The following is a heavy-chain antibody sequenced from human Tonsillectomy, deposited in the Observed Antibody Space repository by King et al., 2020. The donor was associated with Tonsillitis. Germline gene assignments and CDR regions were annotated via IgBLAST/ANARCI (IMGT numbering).Heavy chain of an antibody. CDR2: ISGSGVRT. Sequence: DVQLVESGGGLVQPGGSLRLSCAASGFTFSFYAMTWVRQAPGKGLEWVSAISGSGVRTSYADSVKGRFTISRDNSNNALYLQMNSLRVEDTAVYYCAKESDGDYDSSIYCDYWGQGTLVTVSS. CDR3: AKESDGDYDSSIYCDY. CDR1: GFTFSFYA. D-gene: IGHD4-17*01. V-gene: IGHV3-23*04. J-gene: IGHJ4*02.